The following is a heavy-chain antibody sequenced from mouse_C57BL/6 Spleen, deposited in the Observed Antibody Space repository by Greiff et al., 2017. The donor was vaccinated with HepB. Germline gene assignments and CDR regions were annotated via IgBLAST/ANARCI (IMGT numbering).Heavy chain of an antibody. J-gene: IGHJ4*01. CDR1: GYTFTDYY. D-gene: IGHD1-1*01. CDR3: ARWDYSYAMDY. CDR2: IYPGSGNT. V-gene: IGHV1-76*01. Sequence: QVHVKQSGAELVRPGASVKLSCKASGYTFTDYYINWVKQRPGQGLEWIARIYPGSGNTYYNEKFKGKATLTAEKSSSTAYMQLSSLTSEDSAVYFCARWDYSYAMDYWGQGTSVTVSS.